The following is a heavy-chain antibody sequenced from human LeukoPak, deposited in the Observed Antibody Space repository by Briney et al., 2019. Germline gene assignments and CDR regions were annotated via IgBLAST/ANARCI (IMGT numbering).Heavy chain of an antibody. V-gene: IGHV1-69*13. D-gene: IGHD3-9*01. CDR3: ATIPRLLRYFDWLPNFDP. Sequence: SVKVSCKASGGTFSSYAISWVRQAPGQGLEWMGGIIPIFGTANYAQKFQGRVTMTEDASTDTAYMELSSLRSEDTAVYYCATIPRLLRYFDWLPNFDPWGQGTLVTVSS. CDR1: GGTFSSYA. CDR2: IIPIFGTA. J-gene: IGHJ5*02.